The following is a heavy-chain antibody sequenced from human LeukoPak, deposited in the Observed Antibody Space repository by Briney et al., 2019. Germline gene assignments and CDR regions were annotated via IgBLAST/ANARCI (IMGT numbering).Heavy chain of an antibody. CDR1: GGSFSGYY. J-gene: IGHJ6*04. V-gene: IGHV4-34*01. CDR2: INHSEST. Sequence: PSETLSLTCAVYGGSFSGYYWSWIRQPPGKGLEWIGEINHSESTNYNPSLKSRVTISVDTSKNQFSLKLSSVTAADTAVYYCARGLWFGELLWMNYYYGMDVWGKGTTVTVSS. D-gene: IGHD3-10*01. CDR3: ARGLWFGELLWMNYYYGMDV.